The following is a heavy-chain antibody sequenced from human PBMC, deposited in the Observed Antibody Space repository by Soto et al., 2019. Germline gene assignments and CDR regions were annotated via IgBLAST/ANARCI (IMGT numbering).Heavy chain of an antibody. CDR1: GFTFRSYV. J-gene: IGHJ1*01. Sequence: QVHLVESGGGVVQPGTSLRVSCVGSGFTFRSYVMHWVRQAPGKGLEWVALTSYDGSDKYYDDSVRGRFTISRDNSRNPVDLQMDSLRLEDTALYYCARWGTTGGLDVWGQGTLVSVSS. V-gene: IGHV3-30*19. D-gene: IGHD3-16*01. CDR2: TSYDGSDK. CDR3: ARWGTTGGLDV.